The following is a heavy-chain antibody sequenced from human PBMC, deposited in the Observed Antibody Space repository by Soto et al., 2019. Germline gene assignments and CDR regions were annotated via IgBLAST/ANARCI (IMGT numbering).Heavy chain of an antibody. J-gene: IGHJ4*02. CDR3: ARDPSTMIVVYYFDY. Sequence: VQLVESGGGLVQPGGSLRLSCAASGFTFSSYGMHWVRQAPGKGLEWVAVIWYDGSNKYYADSVKGRFTISRDNSKNTLYLQMNSLRAEDTAVYYCARDPSTMIVVYYFDYWGQGTLVTVSS. V-gene: IGHV3-33*08. CDR2: IWYDGSNK. D-gene: IGHD3-22*01. CDR1: GFTFSSYG.